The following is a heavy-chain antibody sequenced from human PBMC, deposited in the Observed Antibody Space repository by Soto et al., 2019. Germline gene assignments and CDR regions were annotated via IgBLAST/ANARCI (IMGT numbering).Heavy chain of an antibody. D-gene: IGHD2-15*01. J-gene: IGHJ6*02. Sequence: QVQLVESGGGVVQPGRSLRLSCAASGFTFSGYAMHWVRQAPGKGLEWVAFISHDESNRLYADSVKGRFSISRDNSKNVLYLQMNSLRPEDTAVYYCPRVGLSNRWTEALDVWGHGTTVTVSS. CDR3: PRVGLSNRWTEALDV. V-gene: IGHV3-30-3*01. CDR1: GFTFSGYA. CDR2: ISHDESNR.